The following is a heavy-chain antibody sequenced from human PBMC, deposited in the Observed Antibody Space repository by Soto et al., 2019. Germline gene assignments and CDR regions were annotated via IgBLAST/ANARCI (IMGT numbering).Heavy chain of an antibody. CDR1: GFVFGNFA. CDR3: ARDPVPGIPDYFDR. V-gene: IGHV3-30*04. J-gene: IGHJ4*02. Sequence: QVRLVESGGGVVQPGRSLRLSCAASGFVFGNFAMHWVRQAPGKGPEWVTVIGHDGVNKYYADSVRGRFSVSRDDSKNTLDFEMNSLTVEDSAVYYCARDPVPGIPDYFDRWGQGTLVTVSS. CDR2: IGHDGVNK. D-gene: IGHD1-20*01.